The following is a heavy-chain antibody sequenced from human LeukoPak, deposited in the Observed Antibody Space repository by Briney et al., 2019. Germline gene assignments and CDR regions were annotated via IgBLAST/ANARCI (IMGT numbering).Heavy chain of an antibody. CDR1: GFTVSTNY. Sequence: PGGSLRLSCAASGFTVSTNYMSWVRQAPGRGLEWVSINYGGGSTYYADSVKGRFTISRDISKNTLYLQMNSLRAEDTAVYYCAREILGAMGDWGQGSLVTVSS. J-gene: IGHJ4*02. CDR3: AREILGAMGD. CDR2: NYGGGST. D-gene: IGHD1-26*01. V-gene: IGHV3-53*01.